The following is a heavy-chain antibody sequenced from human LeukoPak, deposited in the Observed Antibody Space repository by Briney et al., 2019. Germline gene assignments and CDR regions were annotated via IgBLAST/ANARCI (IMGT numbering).Heavy chain of an antibody. J-gene: IGHJ2*01. V-gene: IGHV4-38-2*01. D-gene: IGHD2-2*01. CDR2: IYHSGST. Sequence: SETLSLTCAVSGYSISSGYYWGWIRQPPGKGLEWIGSIYHSGSTYYNPSLKSRVTISVDTSKNQFSLKLSSVTAADTAVYYCARRATIVAVPAAKGYWYFDLWGRGTLVTVSS. CDR1: GYSISSGYY. CDR3: ARRATIVAVPAAKGYWYFDL.